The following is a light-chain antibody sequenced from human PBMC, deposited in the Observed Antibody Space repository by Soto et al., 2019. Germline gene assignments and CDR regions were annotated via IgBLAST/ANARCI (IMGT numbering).Light chain of an antibody. Sequence: DIRMTQSPSTLAASVGDRVTITCWASQSISSWLAWYQQKVGKAPKLLIYKASSLANGVPSRFSGSGSGTEFTLTISSLQPDDFATYYCQQYDNYYTFGQGTKVDI. V-gene: IGKV1-5*03. CDR2: KAS. CDR3: QQYDNYYT. CDR1: QSISSW. J-gene: IGKJ2*01.